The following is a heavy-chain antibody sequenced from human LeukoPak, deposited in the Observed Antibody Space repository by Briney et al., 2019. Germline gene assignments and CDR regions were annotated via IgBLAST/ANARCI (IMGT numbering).Heavy chain of an antibody. V-gene: IGHV3-30*18. D-gene: IGHD3-22*01. J-gene: IGHJ4*02. CDR2: ISYGGGNK. CDR1: GFTFSTYV. CDR3: AKAHSSGMYYFDY. Sequence: GGSLRLSCAASGFTFSTYVMHWVRQAPDKGLEWVAVISYGGGNKNYADSVKGRFSISRDDSKNTLYLQMNSLRDEDTAVYYCAKAHSSGMYYFDYWGQGALVTVSS.